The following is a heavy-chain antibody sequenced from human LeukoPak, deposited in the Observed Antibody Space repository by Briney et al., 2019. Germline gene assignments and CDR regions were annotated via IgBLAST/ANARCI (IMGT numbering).Heavy chain of an antibody. CDR3: ARGYDILTGYLYYFDY. V-gene: IGHV3-33*01. D-gene: IGHD3-9*01. Sequence: GGSLRLSCAASGFTFSSYGMHWVRQAPGKGLEWVAVIWYDGSNKYYADSVKGRFTISRDNSKNTLYLQMNSLRAEDTAVYHCARGYDILTGYLYYFDYWGQGTLVTVSS. CDR2: IWYDGSNK. J-gene: IGHJ4*02. CDR1: GFTFSSYG.